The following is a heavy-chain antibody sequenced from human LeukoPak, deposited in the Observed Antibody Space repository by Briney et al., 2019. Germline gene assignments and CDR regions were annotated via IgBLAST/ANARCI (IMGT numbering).Heavy chain of an antibody. CDR1: GGSISSYY. CDR2: IYYSGST. Sequence: SSETLSLTCTVSGGSISSYYWSWIRQPPGKGLEWIGYIYYSGSTNYNPSLKSRVTISVDTSKNQFSLRLSSVTAADTAVYYCARVVVGAADNWGQGTLVTVSS. V-gene: IGHV4-59*01. J-gene: IGHJ4*02. D-gene: IGHD2-15*01. CDR3: ARVVVGAADN.